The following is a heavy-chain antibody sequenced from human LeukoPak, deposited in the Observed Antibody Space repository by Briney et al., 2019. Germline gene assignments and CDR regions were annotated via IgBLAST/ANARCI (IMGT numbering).Heavy chain of an antibody. CDR3: AKGARYYGSGSHYNY. Sequence: GGSLRLSCAASGFTFSSYAMSWVRQAPGKGLQWVSAISASGGGTYYADSVKGRFTISRDNSKNTLFLQMNSLRAEDTAVYYCAKGARYYGSGSHYNYWGQGTLVTVSS. D-gene: IGHD3-10*01. CDR1: GFTFSSYA. J-gene: IGHJ4*02. CDR2: ISASGGGT. V-gene: IGHV3-23*01.